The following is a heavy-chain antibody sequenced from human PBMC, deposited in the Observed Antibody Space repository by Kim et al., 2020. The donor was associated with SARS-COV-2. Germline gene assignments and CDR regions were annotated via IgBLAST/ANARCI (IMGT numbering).Heavy chain of an antibody. V-gene: IGHV1-18*01. CDR2: ISAYTGNT. CDR3: ARSLDY. J-gene: IGHJ4*02. CDR1: GYTFSNYG. Sequence: ASVKVSCKASGYTFSNYGITWVRQAPGQGLEYVGWISAYTGNTDYAQKFQGRVTMTTDTSTSTAYMDLRSLRSDDTAVYYCARSLDYWGQGTLVTVSS. D-gene: IGHD3-16*02.